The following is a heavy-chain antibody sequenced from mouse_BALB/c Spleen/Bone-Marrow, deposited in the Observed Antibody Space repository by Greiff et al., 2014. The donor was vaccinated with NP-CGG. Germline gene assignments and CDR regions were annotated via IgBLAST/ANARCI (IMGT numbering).Heavy chain of an antibody. CDR2: IDPSDSET. Sequence: VQLQQSGAELVRPGTLVKLSYKASGYTFTSYWMNWVKQRPGRGLEWIGRIDPSDSETHYNQKFKDKATLTVDKSSSTAYIQLSSLTSEDSAVYYCARWGAYFDYWGQGTTLTVSS. V-gene: IGHV1-61*01. J-gene: IGHJ2*01. CDR1: GYTFTSYW. CDR3: ARWGAYFDY.